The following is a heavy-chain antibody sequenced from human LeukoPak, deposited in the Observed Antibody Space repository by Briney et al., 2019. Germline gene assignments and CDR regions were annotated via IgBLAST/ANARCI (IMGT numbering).Heavy chain of an antibody. CDR1: GLTFSSYS. Sequence: PGGSLRLSCTASGLTFSSYSMNWVRHAPGKGLEWVSSISSSSSYIYYADSVKGRFTISRDNAKNSLYLQMNSLRAEDTAVYYCARAYYGSGSYYFDYWGQGTLVTVSS. CDR2: ISSSSSYI. J-gene: IGHJ4*02. V-gene: IGHV3-21*01. CDR3: ARAYYGSGSYYFDY. D-gene: IGHD3-10*01.